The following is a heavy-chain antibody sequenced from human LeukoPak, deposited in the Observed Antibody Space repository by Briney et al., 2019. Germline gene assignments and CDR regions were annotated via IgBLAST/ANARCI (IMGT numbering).Heavy chain of an antibody. CDR2: ISGTSDYV. J-gene: IGHJ4*02. CDR3: LRVAVARYADY. V-gene: IGHV3-21*01. D-gene: IGHD6-19*01. CDR1: GFTFSSYS. Sequence: GGSLRLSCAASGFTFSSYSINWVRQAPGKGLGWVSSISGTSDYVFHADSVKGRFTIYRDNPKNLVYLQMNSLRGEDTAVYYCLRVAVARYADYWGQGTLVTVSS.